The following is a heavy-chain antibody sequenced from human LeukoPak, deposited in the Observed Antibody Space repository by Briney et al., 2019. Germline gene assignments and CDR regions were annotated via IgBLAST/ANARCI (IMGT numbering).Heavy chain of an antibody. V-gene: IGHV3-23*01. CDR3: AKDGYNSPIDY. CDR1: GFTFGSHA. Sequence: GGSLRLSCEASGFTFGSHAMYWVRQAPGKGLEWVSVISGSGGSTYYADSVKGRFTISRDNSKNTLYLQMNSLRAEDTAVYYCAKDGYNSPIDYWGQGTLVTVSS. D-gene: IGHD5-24*01. CDR2: ISGSGGST. J-gene: IGHJ4*02.